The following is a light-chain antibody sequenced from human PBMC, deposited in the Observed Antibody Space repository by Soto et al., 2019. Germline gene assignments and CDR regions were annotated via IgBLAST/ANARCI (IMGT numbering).Light chain of an antibody. CDR2: DAS. CDR3: QQRSNWPLT. CDR1: QSVSSY. Sequence: TLSLSPGERATLSCRASQSVSSYLAWYQQKPGQAPRLLIYDASNRATGIPARFSGSGSGTDFTLTISSLEPADFAVYYGQQRSNWPLTFGGGTKVDIK. V-gene: IGKV3-11*01. J-gene: IGKJ4*01.